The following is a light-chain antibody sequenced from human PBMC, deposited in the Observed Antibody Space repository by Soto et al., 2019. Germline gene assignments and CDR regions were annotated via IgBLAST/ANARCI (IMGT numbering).Light chain of an antibody. CDR1: NIGGKS. V-gene: IGLV3-21*02. Sequence: SYELTQPPSVSVAPGQTATITCGGNNIGGKSVHWYQLKPGQAPVLVVYDDSDRPSGIPVRFSGSNSANTAILTISRVEVGDEADYYCHVWDSSGDPVVFGGGTKLTVL. CDR2: DDS. J-gene: IGLJ2*01. CDR3: HVWDSSGDPVV.